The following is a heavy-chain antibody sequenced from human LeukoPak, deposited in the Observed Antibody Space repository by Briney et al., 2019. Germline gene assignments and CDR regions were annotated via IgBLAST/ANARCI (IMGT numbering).Heavy chain of an antibody. J-gene: IGHJ4*03. CDR2: IWYDGSNK. CDR3: ARAYGDYGYFDY. V-gene: IGHV3-33*01. Sequence: GGSLRLSCAASGFTFSSYGMHWVRQAPGKGLEWVAVIWYDGSNKYYADSVKGRFTIPRDNSKNTLYLQMNSLRAEDTAVYYCARAYGDYGYFDYWGQGTLVTVSS. D-gene: IGHD4-17*01. CDR1: GFTFSSYG.